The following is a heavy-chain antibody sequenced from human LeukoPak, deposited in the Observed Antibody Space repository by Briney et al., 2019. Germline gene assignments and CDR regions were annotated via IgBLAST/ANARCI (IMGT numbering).Heavy chain of an antibody. CDR3: ARVRIGQQLDKYYYYAMDV. V-gene: IGHV1-2*02. CDR2: INPNSGGT. CDR1: GSTFTYYY. J-gene: IGHJ6*02. D-gene: IGHD6-13*01. Sequence: GSVQFSFQASGSTFTYYYMQWVRPAPGQGGEWMGWINPNSGGTNYAQKFQGRVTMTTDTSISTAYMEVSRLRSDDTAVYYCARVRIGQQLDKYYYYAMDVWGQGTTVTVSS.